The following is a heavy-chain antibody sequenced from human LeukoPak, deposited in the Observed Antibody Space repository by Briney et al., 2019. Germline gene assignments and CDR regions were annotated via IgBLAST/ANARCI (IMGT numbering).Heavy chain of an antibody. CDR2: FDPEDVET. CDR3: ATDFYRGRQFDY. J-gene: IGHJ4*02. Sequence: ASVKVSCKVSGHTFTDLSMNWVRQAPGKGLEWMGGFDPEDVETIYAQKFQGRVTMTEDTSTETAYMELTSLRPEDTAVYYGATDFYRGRQFDYWGQGTLVTVSS. CDR1: GHTFTDLS. D-gene: IGHD2/OR15-2a*01. V-gene: IGHV1-24*01.